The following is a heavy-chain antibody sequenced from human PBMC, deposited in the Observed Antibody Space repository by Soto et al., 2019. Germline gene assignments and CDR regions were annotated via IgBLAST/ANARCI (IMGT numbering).Heavy chain of an antibody. CDR1: GYTFTSYY. Sequence: ASVKVSCKASGYTFTSYYMHWVRQAPGQGLEWMGIINPSGGSTSYAQKFQGRVTMTRDTSTSTVYMELSSLRSEDTAVYYCARESDIAARPGGKFDPWGQGTLVIVSS. D-gene: IGHD6-6*01. CDR2: INPSGGST. J-gene: IGHJ5*02. CDR3: ARESDIAARPGGKFDP. V-gene: IGHV1-46*01.